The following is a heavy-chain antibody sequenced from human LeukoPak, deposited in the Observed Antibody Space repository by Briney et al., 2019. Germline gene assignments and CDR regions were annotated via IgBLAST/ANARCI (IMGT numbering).Heavy chain of an antibody. Sequence: PSETLSLTCTVSGGSISSYYWSWIRQTPGKGLEWIGYIYYSGSTNFNPSLKSRVTISVDTSKNQFSLKMSSVTAADTAVYFCASGGWLQFYYWGQGTLVTVSS. J-gene: IGHJ4*02. CDR3: ASGGWLQFYY. V-gene: IGHV4-59*01. D-gene: IGHD5-24*01. CDR2: IYYSGST. CDR1: GGSISSYY.